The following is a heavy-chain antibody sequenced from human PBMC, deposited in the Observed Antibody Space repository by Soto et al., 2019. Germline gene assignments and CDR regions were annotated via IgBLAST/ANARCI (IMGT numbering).Heavy chain of an antibody. CDR3: ARVAGIAVALVDY. J-gene: IGHJ4*02. V-gene: IGHV3-66*01. CDR1: GFTVSSNY. Sequence: EVQLVESGGGLVQPGGSLRLSCAASGFTVSSNYMSWVRQAPGKGLEWVSVIYSGGSTYYADSVKGRFTISRDNSKNTRYLQMNSLRAEDTAVYYCARVAGIAVALVDYWGQGTLVTVSS. CDR2: IYSGGST. D-gene: IGHD6-19*01.